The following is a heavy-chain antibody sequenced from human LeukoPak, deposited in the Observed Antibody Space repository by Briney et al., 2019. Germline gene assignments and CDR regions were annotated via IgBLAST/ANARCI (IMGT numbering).Heavy chain of an antibody. CDR1: GGSISSGGYY. CDR2: IYHSGST. D-gene: IGHD6-6*01. J-gene: IGHJ6*03. V-gene: IGHV4-30-2*01. CDR3: ARSSTHLWYSSSSAPNNYSMDV. Sequence: SETLSLTCTVSGGSISSGGYYWGWIRQPPGKGLEWIGYIYHSGSTYYNPSLKSRVTISVDRSKNQFSLKLSSVTAADTAVYYCARSSTHLWYSSSSAPNNYSMDVWGKGTTVTVSS.